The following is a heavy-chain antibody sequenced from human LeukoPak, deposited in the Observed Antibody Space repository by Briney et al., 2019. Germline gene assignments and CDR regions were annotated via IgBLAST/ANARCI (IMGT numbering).Heavy chain of an antibody. CDR1: GFTVSSNY. D-gene: IGHD3-22*01. CDR3: ARQYYYDSSGSHYYFDY. CDR2: IYSGGST. Sequence: GGSLRLSCAASGFTVSSNYMSWVRQAPGKGLEWVSVIYSGGSTYYADSVKGRFTISRDNSKNTLYLQMNSLRAEDTAVYYCARQYYYDSSGSHYYFDYWGQGTLVTVSS. V-gene: IGHV3-66*04. J-gene: IGHJ4*02.